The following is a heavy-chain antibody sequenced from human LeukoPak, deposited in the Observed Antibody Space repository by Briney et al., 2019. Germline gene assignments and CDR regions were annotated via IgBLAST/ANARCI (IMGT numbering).Heavy chain of an antibody. CDR3: ARDHRVAVAHDAFDI. V-gene: IGHV3-21*01. Sequence: TGGSLRLSCAASGFTFSSYSMNWVRQAPGKGLEWVSSISSSSSYIYYADSVKGRFTISRDNAKNSLYLQMNSLRAEDTAVYYCARDHRVAVAHDAFDIWGQGTMVTVSS. J-gene: IGHJ3*02. D-gene: IGHD6-19*01. CDR2: ISSSSSYI. CDR1: GFTFSSYS.